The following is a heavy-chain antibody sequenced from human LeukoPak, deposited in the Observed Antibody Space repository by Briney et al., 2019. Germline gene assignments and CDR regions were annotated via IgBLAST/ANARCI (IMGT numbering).Heavy chain of an antibody. CDR1: GGTFSNSA. J-gene: IGHJ4*02. D-gene: IGHD6-19*01. CDR3: SGQQWPQVY. CDR2: IIPIYVTA. V-gene: IGHV1-69*15. Sequence: SVKVSCKASGGTFSNSAFSWARQAPRQGLEWVGRIIPIYVTAHYAQKLQGRVTITADESTSTVYMELSSLTSEDTAVYYCSGQQWPQVYWGQGTLVTVSS.